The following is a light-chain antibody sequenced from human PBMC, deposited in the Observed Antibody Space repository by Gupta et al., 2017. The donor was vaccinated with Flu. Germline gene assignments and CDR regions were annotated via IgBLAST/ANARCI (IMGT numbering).Light chain of an antibody. CDR3: AAWDSSLTAGV. CDR2: DNE. CDR1: SANIEHNY. Sequence: QSVSTPPPSASAAPGQNVTIPCSGSSANIEHNYVSWYQQLPGTAPKLLMYDNEKRPSGIPDRGSCSKSGTAGTLGITGLQAGDEADYYCAAWDSSLTAGVFGGGTKLTVL. V-gene: IGLV1-51*01. J-gene: IGLJ3*02.